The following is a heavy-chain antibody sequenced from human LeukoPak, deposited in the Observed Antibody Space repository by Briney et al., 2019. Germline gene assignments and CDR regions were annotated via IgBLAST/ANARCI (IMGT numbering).Heavy chain of an antibody. D-gene: IGHD5-18*01. CDR3: AREGYSYPYYYYMDV. Sequence: PGGSLRLSCAASGFTFSSYEMNWVRQAPGKGLEWVSYISSSGSTIYYADSVKGRFTISRDNSKNTLYLQMNSLRAEDTAVYYCAREGYSYPYYYYMDVWGKGTTVTVSS. CDR2: ISSSGSTI. J-gene: IGHJ6*03. V-gene: IGHV3-48*03. CDR1: GFTFSSYE.